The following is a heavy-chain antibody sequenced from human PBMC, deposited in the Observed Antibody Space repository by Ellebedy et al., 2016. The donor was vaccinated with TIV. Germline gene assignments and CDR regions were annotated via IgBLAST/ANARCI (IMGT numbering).Heavy chain of an antibody. CDR2: IYKDGGT. CDR1: GFTVSDYF. CDR3: ARGRGGGGNFGDNWFDP. J-gene: IGHJ5*02. D-gene: IGHD4-23*01. Sequence: PGGSLRLSCAASGFTVSDYFMSWVRQAPGKGLEWVSIIYKDGGTNYTDSVEGRFTISRDHSMNTLYLQMNSLRAEDTAVYYCARGRGGGGNFGDNWFDPWGQGALVTVSS. V-gene: IGHV3-66*01.